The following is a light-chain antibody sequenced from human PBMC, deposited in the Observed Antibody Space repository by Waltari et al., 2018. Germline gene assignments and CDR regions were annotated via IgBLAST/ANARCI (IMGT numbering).Light chain of an antibody. Sequence: DIVMTQSPDSLAVSLGERATINCKSNQSVLYSSNNNNYLAWYQQKPRQPPQLLLYWASTRESGVPDRFSGSGSGTYFTLAISSLQAEDVAVYYCQQYYTTPWTFGQGTKVEI. CDR1: QSVLYSSNNNNY. CDR3: QQYYTTPWT. J-gene: IGKJ1*01. V-gene: IGKV4-1*01. CDR2: WAS.